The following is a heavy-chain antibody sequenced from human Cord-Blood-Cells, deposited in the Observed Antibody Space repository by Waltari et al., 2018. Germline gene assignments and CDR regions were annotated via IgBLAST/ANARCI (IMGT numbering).Heavy chain of an antibody. CDR2: IYHSGSP. D-gene: IGHD2-2*01. V-gene: IGHV4-30-2*01. Sequence: QLQLQESGSGLVKPSQTLSLTCAVSGGSISSGGYSWSWIRQPPGKGLEWIGYIYHSGSPYYNPSLKSRVTISVDRSKNQFSLKLSSVTAADTAVYYCARLEYQLLNWYFDLWGRGTLVTVSS. J-gene: IGHJ2*01. CDR1: GGSISSGGYS. CDR3: ARLEYQLLNWYFDL.